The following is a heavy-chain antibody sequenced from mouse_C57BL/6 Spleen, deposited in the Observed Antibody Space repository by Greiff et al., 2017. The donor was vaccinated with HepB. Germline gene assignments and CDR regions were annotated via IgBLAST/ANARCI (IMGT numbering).Heavy chain of an antibody. CDR1: GFTFSDYG. Sequence: EVKVEESGGGLVKPGGSLKLSCAASGFTFSDYGMHWVRQAPEKGLEWVAYISSGSSTIYYADTVKGRFTISRDNAKNTLFLQMTSLRSEDTAMYYCARAGYYGLYAMDYWGQGTSVTVSS. J-gene: IGHJ4*01. CDR3: ARAGYYGLYAMDY. CDR2: ISSGSSTI. V-gene: IGHV5-17*01. D-gene: IGHD1-2*01.